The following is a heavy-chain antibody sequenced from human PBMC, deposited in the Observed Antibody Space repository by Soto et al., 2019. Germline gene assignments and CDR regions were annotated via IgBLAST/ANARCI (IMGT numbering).Heavy chain of an antibody. J-gene: IGHJ4*02. V-gene: IGHV4-30-4*08. CDR1: GGSISSGGYY. CDR3: ARGPPFH. CDR2: IFHSGIT. Sequence: PSETLSLTCTVSGGSISSGGYYWSWIRQPPGKGLEWIGYIFHSGITYYNPSLKSRVTISVDRSKNQFSLKLSSVTAADTAVYYCARGPPFHWGQGNLVTVSS. D-gene: IGHD3-16*01.